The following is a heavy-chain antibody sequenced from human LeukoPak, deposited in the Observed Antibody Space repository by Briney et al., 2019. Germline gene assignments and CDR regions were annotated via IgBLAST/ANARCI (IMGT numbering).Heavy chain of an antibody. J-gene: IGHJ3*02. CDR1: GGTFSSYA. V-gene: IGHV1-69*01. CDR3: ARPGTDYGGNTAVNAFDI. Sequence: SVKVSCKASGGTFSSYAISWVRQAPGQGLEWMGGIIPIFGTANYAQKFQGRVTITADESTSTAYMELSSLRSEDTAVYYCARPGTDYGGNTAVNAFDIWGQGTMVTVSS. D-gene: IGHD4-23*01. CDR2: IIPIFGTA.